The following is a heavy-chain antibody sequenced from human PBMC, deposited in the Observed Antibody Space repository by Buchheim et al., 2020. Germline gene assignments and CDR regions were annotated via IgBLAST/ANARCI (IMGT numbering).Heavy chain of an antibody. D-gene: IGHD5-24*01. CDR2: ISYDGSNK. Sequence: QVQLVESGGGVVQPGRSLRLSCAASGFTFSSYGMHWVRQAPGKGLEWVAVISYDGSNKYYADSVKGRFTISRDNSKNTLYLQMNRLRAEDTAVYYCATELQPSRWLQLLDYWGQGTL. J-gene: IGHJ4*02. CDR1: GFTFSSYG. V-gene: IGHV3-30*03. CDR3: ATELQPSRWLQLLDY.